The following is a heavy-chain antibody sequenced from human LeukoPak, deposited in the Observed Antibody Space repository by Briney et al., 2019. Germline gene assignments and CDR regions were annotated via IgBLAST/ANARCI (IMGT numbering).Heavy chain of an antibody. V-gene: IGHV3-11*01. CDR1: GLTFNDYP. CDR3: ASLYYGAADY. D-gene: IGHD4-17*01. J-gene: IGHJ4*02. CDR2: INSRGKTI. Sequence: PGGSLRLSCAASGLTFNDYPMSRIRQAPGKGLEWVSYINSRGKTIYYADSVKGRITISRDNAKSSLYLQMNSLRAEDTAVYCCASLYYGAADYWGQGILVTVSS.